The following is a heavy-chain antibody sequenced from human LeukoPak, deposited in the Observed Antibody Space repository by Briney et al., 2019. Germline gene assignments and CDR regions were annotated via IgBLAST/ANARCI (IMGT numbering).Heavy chain of an antibody. Sequence: ASVKVSCKASGYTFTGYYMHWVRQAPGQGLEWMGWINPNSGGTNYAQKFQGRVTMTRDTSISTAYMELSRLRSDDTAVYYCARRTGTTAEDAFDIWGQGTMVTVSS. J-gene: IGHJ3*02. D-gene: IGHD1-7*01. CDR1: GYTFTGYY. V-gene: IGHV1-2*02. CDR2: INPNSGGT. CDR3: ARRTGTTAEDAFDI.